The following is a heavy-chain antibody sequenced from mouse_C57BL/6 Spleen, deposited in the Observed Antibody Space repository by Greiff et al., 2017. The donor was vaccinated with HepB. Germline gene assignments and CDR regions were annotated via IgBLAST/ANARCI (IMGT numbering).Heavy chain of an antibody. CDR2: ISDGGSYT. CDR3: ARDYYDYGVAY. J-gene: IGHJ3*01. Sequence: VQLQESGGGLVKPGGSLKLSCAASGFTFSSYAMSWVRQTPEKRLEWVATISDGGSYTYYPDNVKGRFTISRDNAKNNLYLQMSHLKSEDTAMYYCARDYYDYGVAYWGQGTLVTVSA. D-gene: IGHD2-4*01. V-gene: IGHV5-4*01. CDR1: GFTFSSYA.